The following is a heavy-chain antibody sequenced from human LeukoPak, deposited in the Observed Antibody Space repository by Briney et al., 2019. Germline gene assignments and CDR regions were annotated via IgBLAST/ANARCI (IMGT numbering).Heavy chain of an antibody. CDR2: ITSSSSYI. J-gene: IGHJ4*02. CDR3: ARSRDILTGYSPIDY. D-gene: IGHD3-9*01. V-gene: IGHV3-21*01. CDR1: GFTFSTYS. Sequence: GGSLRLSCAASGFTFSTYSMTWVRQAPGKGLEWVSSITSSSSYIYYADSVKGRFTISRDNAKNTLYLQMNSLRAEDTAVYYCARSRDILTGYSPIDYWGQGTLVTVSS.